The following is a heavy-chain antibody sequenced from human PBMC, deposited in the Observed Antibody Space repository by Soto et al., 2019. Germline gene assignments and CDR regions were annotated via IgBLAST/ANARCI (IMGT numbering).Heavy chain of an antibody. D-gene: IGHD1-1*01. V-gene: IGHV3-48*03. J-gene: IGHJ4*02. Sequence: EVQLVESGGGLVQPGGSLRLSCAASGFTFSRYEMNWVRQAPGKGLEWVSYITPSGSLIYYADSVKGRFNISRDNAKNSLYLQMNTLRVEDTAVYYCSRGSWDNSWNGVDYWGQGTLVTVSS. CDR3: SRGSWDNSWNGVDY. CDR2: ITPSGSLI. CDR1: GFTFSRYE.